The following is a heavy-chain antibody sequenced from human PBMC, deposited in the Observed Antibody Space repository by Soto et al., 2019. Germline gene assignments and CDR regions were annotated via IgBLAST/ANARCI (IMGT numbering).Heavy chain of an antibody. Sequence: GGSLRLSCAASGFTFSSYAMSWVRQAPGKGLEWVSGISGSGGTTSYADSVKGRFTISRDNSKNTVDLQMNSLRAEDTAVYYCAKDKNSGATPDWFDPWGQGTLVTVS. CDR3: AKDKNSGATPDWFDP. D-gene: IGHD1-26*01. J-gene: IGHJ5*02. V-gene: IGHV3-23*01. CDR2: ISGSGGTT. CDR1: GFTFSSYA.